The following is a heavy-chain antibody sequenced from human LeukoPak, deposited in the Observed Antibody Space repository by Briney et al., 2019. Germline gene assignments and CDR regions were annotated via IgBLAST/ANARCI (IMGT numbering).Heavy chain of an antibody. V-gene: IGHV3-30*02. CDR3: AKDPRTYLKYFDC. CDR2: IRYDGSDE. J-gene: IGHJ4*02. Sequence: GGSLRLSCAASGFTFSNYGMHWVRQAPGKGLEWVTFIRYDGSDEYYADSVKGRFTISRDNSKNTLYLQMNSLRTEDTAIYYCAKDPRTYLKYFDCWGQGTLVTVSS. CDR1: GFTFSNYG. D-gene: IGHD3-10*01.